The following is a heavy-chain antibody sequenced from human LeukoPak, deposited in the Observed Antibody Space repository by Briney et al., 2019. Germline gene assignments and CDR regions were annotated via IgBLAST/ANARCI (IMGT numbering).Heavy chain of an antibody. CDR3: ARLIAVAGTGDWFDP. Sequence: GESLKISCKASGYSFSSYWIGWVRQMPGKGLECMGIIYPGDSDTRYSPAFQGQVTISADKSISTAYLQWSSLKASDTAMYYCARLIAVAGTGDWFDPWGQGTLVTVSS. J-gene: IGHJ5*02. D-gene: IGHD6-19*01. CDR1: GYSFSSYW. CDR2: IYPGDSDT. V-gene: IGHV5-51*01.